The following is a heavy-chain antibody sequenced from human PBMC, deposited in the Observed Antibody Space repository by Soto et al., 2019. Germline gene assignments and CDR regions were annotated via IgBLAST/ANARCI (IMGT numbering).Heavy chain of an antibody. V-gene: IGHV3-72*01. CDR3: SRETGYYYYGMDV. CDR1: GFTFSDHY. J-gene: IGHJ6*02. Sequence: SGFTFSDHYMDWVRQAPGKGLEWVGRTRNKANSYTTEYAASVKGRFTISRDDSKNSLYLQMNSLKTEDTAVYYCSRETGYYYYGMDVWGQGTTVTVSS. CDR2: TRNKANSYTT.